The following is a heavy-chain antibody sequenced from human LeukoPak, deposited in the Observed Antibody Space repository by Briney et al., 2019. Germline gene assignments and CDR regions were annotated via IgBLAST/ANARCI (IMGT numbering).Heavy chain of an antibody. Sequence: SETLSLTCTVSGGSISSYYWSWIRQPPGKGLEWIGYISDSGSTNYNSSLKSRVTISVDTSKTHFSLKLRSVTAADTAVYYCARHGGGWTFDYWGQGTLVTASS. J-gene: IGHJ4*02. V-gene: IGHV4-59*08. CDR2: ISDSGST. D-gene: IGHD6-19*01. CDR3: ARHGGGWTFDY. CDR1: GGSISSYY.